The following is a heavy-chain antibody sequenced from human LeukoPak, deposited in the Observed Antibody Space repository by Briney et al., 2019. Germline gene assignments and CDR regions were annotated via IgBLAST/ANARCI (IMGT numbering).Heavy chain of an antibody. CDR2: ISGSGGST. CDR3: AKAINRIAVAVTTLFDY. J-gene: IGHJ4*02. V-gene: IGHV3-23*01. Sequence: GGSLRLSCAASGFTLSSYAMSWVRQAPGKGLEWVSAISGSGGSTYYADSVKGRFTISRDDSKSTLYLQMNSLRAEDTAVYYCAKAINRIAVAVTTLFDYWGQGTLVTVSS. D-gene: IGHD6-19*01. CDR1: GFTLSSYA.